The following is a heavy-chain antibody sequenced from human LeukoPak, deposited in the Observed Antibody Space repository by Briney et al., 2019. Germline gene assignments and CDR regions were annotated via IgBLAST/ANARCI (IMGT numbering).Heavy chain of an antibody. CDR1: GFTFSRFW. J-gene: IGHJ4*02. CDR2: IKQDGSER. Sequence: GGSLRLSCAGSGFTFSRFWLSWVRQAPGKGLEWVANIKQDGSERYYVDSVKGRFSISRDNAKSSLYLEMKTLRVEDTAVYYCARIEPDNIGWLYWGQGTLVTVSS. V-gene: IGHV3-7*01. CDR3: ARIEPDNIGWLY. D-gene: IGHD3-22*01.